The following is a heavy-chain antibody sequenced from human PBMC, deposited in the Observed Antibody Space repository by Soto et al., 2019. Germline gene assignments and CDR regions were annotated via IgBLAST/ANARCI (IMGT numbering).Heavy chain of an antibody. Sequence: SQTLPPTFAGSGGTISTSNWSGWVRQPPGKGLEWIGEIYHSGSTNYNPSLKSRVTISVDKSKNQFSLKLSSVTAADTAVYYCARMGARTYYYYYGMDVWGQGTTVT. CDR1: GGTISTSNW. CDR2: IYHSGST. CDR3: ARMGARTYYYYYGMDV. V-gene: IGHV4-4*02. D-gene: IGHD1-26*01. J-gene: IGHJ6*02.